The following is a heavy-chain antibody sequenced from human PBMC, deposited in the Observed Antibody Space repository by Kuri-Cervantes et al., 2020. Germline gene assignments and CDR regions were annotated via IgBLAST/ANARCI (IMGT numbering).Heavy chain of an antibody. CDR2: INPNGGST. CDR1: GYTFTSYY. Sequence: ASVKVSCKASGYTFTSYYMHWVRQAPGQGLEWMGIINPNGGSTSYAQKFQGRVTMTRDTSTSTVYMELSSLRSEDTAVYYCATNMGGRWGSYRRHYYYYYMDVWGKGTTVTVSS. J-gene: IGHJ6*03. D-gene: IGHD3-16*02. CDR3: ATNMGGRWGSYRRHYYYYYMDV. V-gene: IGHV1-46*01.